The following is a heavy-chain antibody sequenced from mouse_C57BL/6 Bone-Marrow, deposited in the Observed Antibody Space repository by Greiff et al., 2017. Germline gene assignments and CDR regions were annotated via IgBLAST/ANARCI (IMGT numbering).Heavy chain of an antibody. CDR2: IHPNSGST. CDR3: ARSDNWFPYYYAMDY. J-gene: IGHJ4*01. CDR1: GYTFTSYW. D-gene: IGHD4-1*01. Sequence: VKLQQPGAELVKPGASVKLSCKASGYTFTSYWMHWVKQRPGQGLEWIGMIHPNSGSTNYNEKFKSKATLTVDKSSSTAYMQLSSLTSEDSAVYYCARSDNWFPYYYAMDYWGQGTSVTVSS. V-gene: IGHV1-64*01.